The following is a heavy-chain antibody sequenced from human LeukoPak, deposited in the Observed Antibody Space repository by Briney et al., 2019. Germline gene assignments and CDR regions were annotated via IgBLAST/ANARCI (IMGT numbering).Heavy chain of an antibody. CDR3: ARDSALIRVGASYYFDY. Sequence: GSVKVSCKASGYTFTSYGISWVRQAPGQGREGMGWIISYNGNTNYAQKLQGRVTMTTDTSTSTAYMELRSLRSDDTAVYYCARDSALIRVGASYYFDYWGQGTLVTVSS. V-gene: IGHV1-18*01. CDR1: GYTFTSYG. D-gene: IGHD1-26*01. J-gene: IGHJ4*02. CDR2: IISYNGNT.